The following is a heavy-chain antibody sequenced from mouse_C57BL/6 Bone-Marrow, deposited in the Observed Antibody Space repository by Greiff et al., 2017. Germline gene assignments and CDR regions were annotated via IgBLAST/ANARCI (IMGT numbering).Heavy chain of an antibody. V-gene: IGHV7-1*01. D-gene: IGHD1-1*01. CDR2: SRNKANDHTT. CDR3: ARDGPYYNGITSYARDY. J-gene: IGHJ4*01. Sequence: EVQGVESGGGLVQSGRSLRLSCATSGFTFSDFYMEWVRQAPGKGLEWIAASRNKANDHTTAYSASVQGRFIVSSDTSPSILYLQMNALSAEATAIEECARDGPYYNGITSYARDYGGKGTSGTVSS. CDR1: GFTFSDFY.